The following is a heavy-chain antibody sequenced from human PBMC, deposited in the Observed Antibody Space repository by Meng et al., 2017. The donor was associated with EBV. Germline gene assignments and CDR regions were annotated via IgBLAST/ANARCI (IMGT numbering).Heavy chain of an antibody. CDR3: ARSSPVRFGELSN. V-gene: IGHV4-39*07. Sequence: QLQLQESGPGLVKPSETLSLTWPVSGGSISSSSYYWGWIRQPPGKGLEWIGSIYYSGSTYYNPSLKSRVTISVDTSKNQFSLKLSSVTAADTAVYYCARSSPVRFGELSNWGHGTLVTVYS. J-gene: IGHJ4*01. CDR1: GGSISSSSYY. D-gene: IGHD3-10*01. CDR2: IYYSGST.